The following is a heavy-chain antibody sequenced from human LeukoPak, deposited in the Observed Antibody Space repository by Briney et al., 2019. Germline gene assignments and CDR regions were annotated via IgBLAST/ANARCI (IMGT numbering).Heavy chain of an antibody. D-gene: IGHD3-3*02. CDR3: ATRARHFWSGFIYGMDV. CDR1: GYTFTSYY. V-gene: IGHV1-46*01. Sequence: ASVKVSCKASGYTFTSYYMHWVRQAPGQGLEWMGIINPSGGSTSYAQKFQGRVTMTRDTSTSTVYMELSSLRSEDTAVYYCATRARHFWSGFIYGMDVWGQGTTVTVSS. J-gene: IGHJ6*02. CDR2: INPSGGST.